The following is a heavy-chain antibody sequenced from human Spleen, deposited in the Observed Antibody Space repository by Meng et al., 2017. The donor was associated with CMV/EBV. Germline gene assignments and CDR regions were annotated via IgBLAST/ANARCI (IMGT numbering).Heavy chain of an antibody. CDR2: IKSKTDGGTT. D-gene: IGHD4-23*01. V-gene: IGHV3-15*01. J-gene: IGHJ4*02. Sequence: FSNAWMSWVRKAPGKGLEWVGRIKSKTDGGTTDYAAPVKGRFTISRDDSKNTLYLQMNSLKTEDTAVYYCTTELMTMVVTPGSNFDYWGQGTLVTVSS. CDR3: TTELMTMVVTPGSNFDY. CDR1: FSNAW.